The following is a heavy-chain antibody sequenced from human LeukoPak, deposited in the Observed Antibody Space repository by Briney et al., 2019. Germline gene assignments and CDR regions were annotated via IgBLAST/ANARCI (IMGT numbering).Heavy chain of an antibody. J-gene: IGHJ5*02. V-gene: IGHV4-4*07. Sequence: SETLSLTCTVSGGSISSYYRSWIRQPAGKGLEWIGRIYTSGSTNYNPSLKSRVTMSVDTSKNQFSLKLSSVTAADTAVYYCARDLIDYGVYDRPSNWFDPWGQGTLVTVSS. CDR3: ARDLIDYGVYDRPSNWFDP. CDR2: IYTSGST. CDR1: GGSISSYY. D-gene: IGHD4-17*01.